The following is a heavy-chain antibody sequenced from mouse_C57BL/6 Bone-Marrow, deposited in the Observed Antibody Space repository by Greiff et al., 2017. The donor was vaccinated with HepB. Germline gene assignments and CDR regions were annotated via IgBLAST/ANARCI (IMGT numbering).Heavy chain of an antibody. CDR3: ARDYGSSFYYAMDY. CDR2: INYDGSST. CDR1: GFTFSDYY. D-gene: IGHD1-1*01. Sequence: EVKLMESEGGLVQPGSSMKLSCTASGFTFSDYYMAWVRQVPEKGLEWVANINYDGSSTYYLDSLKSRFIISRDNAKNILYLQMSSLKSEDTATYYCARDYGSSFYYAMDYWGQGTSVTVSS. J-gene: IGHJ4*01. V-gene: IGHV5-16*01.